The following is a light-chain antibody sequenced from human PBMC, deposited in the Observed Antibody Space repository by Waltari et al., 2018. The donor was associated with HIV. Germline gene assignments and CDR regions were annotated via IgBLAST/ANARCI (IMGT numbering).Light chain of an antibody. J-gene: IGLJ2*01. Sequence: QSVLTQPPSLSAAPGQRVPISCTGRSPNIGAGDDVPWSQKHPGTAPKLLIYGNSHRPSGVPDRFSGSKSGTSVSLAITGLQAEDEADYYCQSYDSSLSGSVVFGGGTKLTVL. V-gene: IGLV1-40*01. CDR3: QSYDSSLSGSVV. CDR1: SPNIGAGDD. CDR2: GNS.